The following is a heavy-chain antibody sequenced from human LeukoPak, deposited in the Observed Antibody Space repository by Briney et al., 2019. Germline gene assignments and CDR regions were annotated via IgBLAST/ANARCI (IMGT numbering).Heavy chain of an antibody. CDR1: GGSFSGYY. V-gene: IGHV4-34*01. CDR2: INHSGST. CDR3: AAWDCSSTSCYIGPNAFDI. J-gene: IGHJ3*02. D-gene: IGHD2-2*02. Sequence: NPSETLSLTCAVYGGSFSGYYWSWIRQPPGKGLEWIGEINHSGSTIYNPSLKSRVTISVDTSKNQFSLKLSSVTAADTAVYYCAAWDCSSTSCYIGPNAFDIWGQGTMVTVSS.